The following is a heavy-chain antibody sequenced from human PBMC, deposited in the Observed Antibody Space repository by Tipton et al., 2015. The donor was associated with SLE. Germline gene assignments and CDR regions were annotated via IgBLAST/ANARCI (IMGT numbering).Heavy chain of an antibody. CDR2: ISGSGGST. V-gene: IGHV3-23*01. D-gene: IGHD3-16*01. J-gene: IGHJ3*02. CDR1: GFTFDDYG. Sequence: SLRLSCAASGFTFDDYGMSWVRQAPGKGLEWVSGISGSGGSTYYADSVKGLFTISRDNSKNTLYLQMNSLRAEDTAVYYCARDGAAFDIWGQGTMVTVSS. CDR3: ARDGAAFDI.